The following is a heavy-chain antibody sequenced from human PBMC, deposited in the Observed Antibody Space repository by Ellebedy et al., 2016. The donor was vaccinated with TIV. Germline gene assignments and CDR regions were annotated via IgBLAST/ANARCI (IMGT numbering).Heavy chain of an antibody. Sequence: GGSLRLSXAASGVTFSKHWMSWVRQAAGKGLEWVANINQDGSGEYYVDSVKGRFTISRDNAKNSLYLQMNSLRAEDTAIYYCARGRVGSDYWGQGTLVTVSS. J-gene: IGHJ4*02. CDR3: ARGRVGSDY. CDR2: INQDGSGE. CDR1: GVTFSKHW. D-gene: IGHD6-25*01. V-gene: IGHV3-7*01.